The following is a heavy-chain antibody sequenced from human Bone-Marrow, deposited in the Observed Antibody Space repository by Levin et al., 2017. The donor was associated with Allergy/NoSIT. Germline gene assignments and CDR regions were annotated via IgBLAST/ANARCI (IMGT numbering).Heavy chain of an antibody. Sequence: GESLKISCAASTFPFSKAWMAWVRQAPGKGLEWVGRIKSKSDGETTDYAARVNGRFTISRDDSKSTLFLEMNGLEIEDTAGYYCTTGEAAGMTTSRPLEVWGQGTTVTVSS. V-gene: IGHV3-15*01. CDR1: TFPFSKAW. J-gene: IGHJ6*02. CDR2: IKSKSDGETT. D-gene: IGHD1-1*01. CDR3: TTGEAAGMTTSRPLEV.